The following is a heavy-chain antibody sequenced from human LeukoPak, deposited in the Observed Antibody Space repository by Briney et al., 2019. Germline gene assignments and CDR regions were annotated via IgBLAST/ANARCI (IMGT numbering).Heavy chain of an antibody. CDR2: INSDGSST. J-gene: IGHJ5*02. CDR1: GFTFSSYW. V-gene: IGHV3-74*01. Sequence: PGGSLRLSCAASGFTFSSYWMHWVRQAPGKGLVWVSRINSDGSSTSYADSVKGRFTISRDNAKNSLYLQMNSLRAEDTAVYYCARDRRYSSSWYHSLMYPFDPWGQGTLVTVSS. D-gene: IGHD6-13*01. CDR3: ARDRRYSSSWYHSLMYPFDP.